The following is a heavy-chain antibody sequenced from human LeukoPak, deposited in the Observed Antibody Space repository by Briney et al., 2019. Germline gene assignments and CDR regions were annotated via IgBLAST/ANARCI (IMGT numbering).Heavy chain of an antibody. Sequence: SETLSLTCTVSGGSISSYYWSWIRQPAGKGLEWIGRIDTSGNTNYKPSLKSRVTMSVDTSKNQFSLKLNSVTAADTAVYYCARDCSDVVTGGFDPWGQGTLVTVSS. V-gene: IGHV4-4*07. CDR2: IDTSGNT. CDR1: GGSISSYY. J-gene: IGHJ5*02. D-gene: IGHD2-21*02. CDR3: ARDCSDVVTGGFDP.